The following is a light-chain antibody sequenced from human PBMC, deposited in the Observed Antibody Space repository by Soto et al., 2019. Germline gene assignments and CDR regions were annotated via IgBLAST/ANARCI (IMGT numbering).Light chain of an antibody. V-gene: IGKV3-11*01. CDR1: QSVISY. CDR3: QQRTNWPRSFT. J-gene: IGKJ3*01. Sequence: EIVLTQSPATLSLSPGERATLSCRASQSVISYLAWYQQKPGQAPRLLIYDTSKRATGIPARFSGSGSGTDFTLTISILEPEDFAVYYCQQRTNWPRSFTFGPGTKVDIK. CDR2: DTS.